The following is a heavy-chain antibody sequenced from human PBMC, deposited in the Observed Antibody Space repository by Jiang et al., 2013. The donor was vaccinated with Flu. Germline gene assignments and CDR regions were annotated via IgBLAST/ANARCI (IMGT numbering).Heavy chain of an antibody. V-gene: IGHV1-2*02. CDR3: ARRGSSKESYYFDY. D-gene: IGHD1-26*01. J-gene: IGHJ4*02. Sequence: YAQKFQGRVTMTRDTSISTAYMELSRLRSDDTAVYYCARRGSSKESYYFDYWGQGTLVTVSS.